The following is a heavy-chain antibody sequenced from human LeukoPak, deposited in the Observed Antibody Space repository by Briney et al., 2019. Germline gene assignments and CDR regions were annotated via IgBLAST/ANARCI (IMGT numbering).Heavy chain of an antibody. V-gene: IGHV2-70*01. Sequence: SGPAPVKPTQTLTLTCTFSGFALSTSGMCGSCIRQHPGKVLEWLALIPWSDNKCYSTSLKTRLTTSNDTSKNQVLLTMTNTDPVDTATYCCARTRTPDPSCPEPYYYYGMDVWGQGTT. CDR1: GFALSTSGMC. J-gene: IGHJ6*01. CDR3: ARTRTPDPSCPEPYYYYGMDV. CDR2: IPWSDNK. D-gene: IGHD2-2*01.